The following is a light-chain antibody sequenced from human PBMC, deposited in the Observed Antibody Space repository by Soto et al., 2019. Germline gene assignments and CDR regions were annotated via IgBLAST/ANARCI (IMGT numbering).Light chain of an antibody. V-gene: IGLV1-51*02. CDR3: GTWDSSLSAGV. Sequence: QSVLTQPPSVSAAPGQKVTISCSGSSSNIGNNYGSWYQQLPGTAPKLLIYENNKRPSGIPDRFSGSKSGTSATLGITGLQTGDEADYYCGTWDSSLSAGVFGGGTKVTVL. CDR2: ENN. J-gene: IGLJ2*01. CDR1: SSNIGNNY.